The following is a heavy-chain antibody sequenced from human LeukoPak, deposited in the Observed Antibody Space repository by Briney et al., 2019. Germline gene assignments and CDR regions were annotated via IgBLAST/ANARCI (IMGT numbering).Heavy chain of an antibody. CDR1: GVSIRSAYH. J-gene: IGHJ4*02. D-gene: IGHD1-1*01. V-gene: IGHV4-38-2*02. CDR3: ARDDTGFEY. Sequence: SETLSLTCSVSGVSIRSAYHWGWIRQAPGGGLEWIGSISHTGVAYYNPSFKSRLTISLDTSQDEFSLQLTSVTAADTAIYYCARDDTGFEYWGQGIVVTVS. CDR2: ISHTGVA.